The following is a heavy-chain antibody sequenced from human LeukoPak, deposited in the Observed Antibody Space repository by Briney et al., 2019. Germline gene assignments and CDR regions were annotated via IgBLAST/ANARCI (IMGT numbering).Heavy chain of an antibody. J-gene: IGHJ4*02. D-gene: IGHD3-22*01. Sequence: KPSETLSLTCAVYGGSFSGYYWSWIRQPPGKGLEWIGEINHSGSTNYNPFLKSRVTISVDTSKNQFSLKLSSVTAADTAVYYCARGPTNFSNYYDSSGYLFDYWGQGTLVTVSS. CDR1: GGSFSGYY. CDR3: ARGPTNFSNYYDSSGYLFDY. CDR2: INHSGST. V-gene: IGHV4-34*01.